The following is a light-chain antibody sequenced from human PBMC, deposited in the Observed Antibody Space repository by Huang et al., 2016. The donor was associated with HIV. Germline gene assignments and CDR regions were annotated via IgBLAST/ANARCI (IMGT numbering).Light chain of an antibody. CDR1: QSISSY. CDR3: QQSDSTRRT. J-gene: IGKJ2*01. Sequence: DIQMTQSPSSLSASVGARVTITCRASQSISSYLNWYQQKPGKAPKLLLYAASSLQSGVPSRFSGSGSGTDFTLTISSLQPEDFATYFCQQSDSTRRTFGQGTKLEIK. V-gene: IGKV1-39*01. CDR2: AAS.